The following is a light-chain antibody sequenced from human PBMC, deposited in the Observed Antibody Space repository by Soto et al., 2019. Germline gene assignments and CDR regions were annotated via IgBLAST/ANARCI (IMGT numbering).Light chain of an antibody. CDR1: QTISIW. CDR3: QQYNSYPLT. CDR2: DAS. Sequence: DIQMTQSPSTLSASVGDRVTITCRARQTISIWLAWYQQKPGKAPKLLIYDASILESGVPSRFSGSGSGTEFTLTISSLQPDDFATYYCQQYNSYPLTFGGGTKVEIK. J-gene: IGKJ4*01. V-gene: IGKV1-5*01.